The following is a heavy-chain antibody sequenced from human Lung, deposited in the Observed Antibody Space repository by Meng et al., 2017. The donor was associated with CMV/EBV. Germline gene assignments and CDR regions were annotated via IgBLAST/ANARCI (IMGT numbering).Heavy chain of an antibody. D-gene: IGHD3-22*01. J-gene: IGHJ3*02. CDR3: AIGGRYDASARYYLDAYDI. CDR1: GGSISSYY. V-gene: IGHV4-59*01. CDR2: IHYSGST. Sequence: GSXRLXCTISGGSISSYYWSWIRQPPGKGLEWIGHIHYSGSTNYNPSLKSRVTVSADTSKNQFSLKLRSVTAADTAVYYCAIGGRYDASARYYLDAYDIXGQGXVVTVSS.